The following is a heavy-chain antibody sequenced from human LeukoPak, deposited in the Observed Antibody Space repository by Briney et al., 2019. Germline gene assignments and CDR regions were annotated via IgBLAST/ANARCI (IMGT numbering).Heavy chain of an antibody. V-gene: IGHV3-30*04. CDR3: ARGGTYYDILTGRQAFDI. Sequence: PGRSLRLSCAASGFTFSSYAMHWVRQAPGKGLEWVAVISYDGSNKYYADSVKGRFTISRDNSKNTLYLQMNRLRAEDTAVYYCARGGTYYDILTGRQAFDIWGQGTMVTVSS. CDR1: GFTFSSYA. J-gene: IGHJ3*02. D-gene: IGHD3-9*01. CDR2: ISYDGSNK.